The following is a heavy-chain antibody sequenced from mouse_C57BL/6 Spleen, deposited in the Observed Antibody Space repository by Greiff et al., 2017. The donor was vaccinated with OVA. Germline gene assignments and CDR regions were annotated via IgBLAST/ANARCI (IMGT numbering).Heavy chain of an antibody. V-gene: IGHV1-26*01. CDR1: GYTFTDYY. CDR3: AIGYYGSR. D-gene: IGHD1-1*01. J-gene: IGHJ2*01. Sequence: EVQLQESGPELVKPGASVKISCKASGYTFTDYYMNWVKQSHGKSLEWIGDINPNNGGTSYNQKFKGKATLTVDKSSSTAYMELRSLTSEDSAVYYCAIGYYGSRWGQGTTLTVSS. CDR2: INPNNGGT.